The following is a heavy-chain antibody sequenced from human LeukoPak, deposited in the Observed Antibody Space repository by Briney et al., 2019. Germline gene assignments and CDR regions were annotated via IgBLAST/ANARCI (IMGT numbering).Heavy chain of an antibody. Sequence: ASVKVSCKVSGYTLTELSMHWVRQAPGKGLEWMGGFDPEDGETIYAQKFQGRVTMTEDTSTDTAYMELSSLRSEDTAVYYCARGAAQVAAADPGDDYWGQGTLVTVSS. V-gene: IGHV1-24*01. CDR1: GYTLTELS. CDR3: ARGAAQVAAADPGDDY. D-gene: IGHD6-13*01. CDR2: FDPEDGET. J-gene: IGHJ4*02.